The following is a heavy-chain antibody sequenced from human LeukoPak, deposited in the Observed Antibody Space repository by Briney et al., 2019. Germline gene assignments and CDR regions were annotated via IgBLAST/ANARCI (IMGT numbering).Heavy chain of an antibody. D-gene: IGHD6-6*01. V-gene: IGHV4-59*12. CDR1: GGSISSYY. Sequence: PSETLSLTCTVSGGSISSYYWSWIRQPPGKGLEWIGYIFYSGSTYYNPSLKSRVTISVDTSKNQVSLKLRSVTAADTAVYHCARDWSSSSYTYYYYYMDVWGKGTTVTVSS. CDR3: ARDWSSSSYTYYYYYMDV. CDR2: IFYSGST. J-gene: IGHJ6*03.